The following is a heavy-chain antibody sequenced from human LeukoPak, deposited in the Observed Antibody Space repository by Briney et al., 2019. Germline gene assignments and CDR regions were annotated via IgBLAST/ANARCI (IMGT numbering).Heavy chain of an antibody. CDR3: ARHQGPPYYDILTYPPNWFDP. D-gene: IGHD3-9*01. CDR1: GYSFTSYW. Sequence: VESLKISCKGSGYSFTSYWIGWVRQMPGKGLEWMGIIYPGDSDTRYSPSFQGQVTISADKSISTAYLQWSSLKASDTAMYYCARHQGPPYYDILTYPPNWFDPWGQGTLVTVSS. V-gene: IGHV5-51*01. CDR2: IYPGDSDT. J-gene: IGHJ5*02.